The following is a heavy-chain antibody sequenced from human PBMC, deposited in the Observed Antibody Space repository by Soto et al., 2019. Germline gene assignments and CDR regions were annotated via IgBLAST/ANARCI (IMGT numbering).Heavy chain of an antibody. J-gene: IGHJ4*02. V-gene: IGHV4-39*01. CDR2: IYYSGSS. CDR3: ARHPRSFYYDSSGYSAWGYFDN. D-gene: IGHD3-22*01. Sequence: SETRSLTCTVSGGSISSINDYWGWIRQPPGKGLEWIGCIYYSGSSYYNPSLKSRVTISVDTSKNQFSLKLSSVTAADTAVYYWARHPRSFYYDSSGYSAWGYFDNWGKEPRVTFSS. CDR1: GGSISSINDY.